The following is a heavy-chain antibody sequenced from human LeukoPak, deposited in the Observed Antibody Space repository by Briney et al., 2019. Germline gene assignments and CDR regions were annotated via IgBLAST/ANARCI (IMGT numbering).Heavy chain of an antibody. CDR2: ISSSGSTI. CDR3: ARDGRYCSGGSCYHYGMDV. CDR1: GFTFSSYE. J-gene: IGHJ6*02. Sequence: GGSLRLSCAASGFTFSSYEMNWVRQAPGKGLEWVSYISSSGSTIYYADSVKGRFTISRDNAKNSLCLQMNSLRAEDTAVYYCARDGRYCSGGSCYHYGMDVWGQGTTVTVSS. D-gene: IGHD2-15*01. V-gene: IGHV3-48*03.